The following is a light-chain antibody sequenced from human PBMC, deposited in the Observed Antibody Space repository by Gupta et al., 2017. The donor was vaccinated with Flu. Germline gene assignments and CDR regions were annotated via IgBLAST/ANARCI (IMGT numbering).Light chain of an antibody. CDR3: ASYTTTSTWL. V-gene: IGLV2-14*01. J-gene: IGLJ3*02. Sequence: PASVSGSPGQSITISCTGTSSDVGGYSYVSWYQQHPGKAPKLMIYEVTDRPSGISNRFSGSKSGNTASLTISGLQAEDEADYFCASYTTTSTWLFGGGTKLTVL. CDR2: EVT. CDR1: SSDVGGYSY.